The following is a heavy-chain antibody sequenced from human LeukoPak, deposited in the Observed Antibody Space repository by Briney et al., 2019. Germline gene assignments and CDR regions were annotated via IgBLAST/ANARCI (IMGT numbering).Heavy chain of an antibody. CDR2: ISGSGGST. CDR1: GFTFSSYA. V-gene: IGHV3-23*01. J-gene: IGHJ6*03. D-gene: IGHD6-6*01. Sequence: PGGSLRLSCAASGFTFSSYAMSCVRQAPGKGLEWVSAISGSGGSTYYADSVKGRFTISRDNSKNTLYLQMNSLRAEDTAVYYCAKVESLAARIYYYYMDVWGKGTTVTVSS. CDR3: AKVESLAARIYYYYMDV.